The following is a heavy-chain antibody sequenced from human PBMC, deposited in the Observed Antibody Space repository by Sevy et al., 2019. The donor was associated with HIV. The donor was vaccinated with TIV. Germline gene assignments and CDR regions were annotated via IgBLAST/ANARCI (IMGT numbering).Heavy chain of an antibody. J-gene: IGHJ3*02. D-gene: IGHD3-22*01. Sequence: GGSLRLSCAASEVTFSNYAMSWVRQAPGKGLEWVSSISGSGCETFYADSVKGRFTISRDKSKNTLYLQMNSLRVEDTAVYYCAKDMILVVGEALDIWGHGTMVTVSS. CDR1: EVTFSNYA. CDR2: ISGSGCET. CDR3: AKDMILVVGEALDI. V-gene: IGHV3-23*01.